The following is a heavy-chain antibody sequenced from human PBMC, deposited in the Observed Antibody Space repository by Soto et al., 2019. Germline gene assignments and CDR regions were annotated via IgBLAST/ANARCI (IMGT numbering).Heavy chain of an antibody. CDR3: VRVGRVGHNSLSNAWFDP. CDR1: GYTFTSHW. J-gene: IGHJ5*02. CDR2: IYPGDSDT. Sequence: PGESLKISCKGSGYTFTSHWIGWVRQMPGKGLEWMGIIYPGDSDTRYSPSFQGQVSISADKSISTAYLQWSGLKASDTAMYYCVRVGRVGHNSLSNAWFDPWGQGTLVTVSS. V-gene: IGHV5-51*01. D-gene: IGHD1-26*01.